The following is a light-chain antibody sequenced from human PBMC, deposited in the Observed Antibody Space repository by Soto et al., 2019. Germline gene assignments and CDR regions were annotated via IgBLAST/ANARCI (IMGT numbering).Light chain of an antibody. CDR3: SSYAGSNNLV. J-gene: IGLJ2*01. V-gene: IGLV2-8*01. CDR1: SSDVGGY. Sequence: QSVLTQPPSASGSPGQSVTISCTGTSSDVGGYVSWYQQHPGKAPELIIHEVSKRPSGVPDRFSGSKSGNTASLTVSGLQAEDEADYYCSSYAGSNNLVFGGGTKLTVL. CDR2: EVS.